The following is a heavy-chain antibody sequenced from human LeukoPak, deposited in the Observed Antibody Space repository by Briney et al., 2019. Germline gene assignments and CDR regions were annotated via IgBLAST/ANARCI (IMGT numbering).Heavy chain of an antibody. J-gene: IGHJ5*02. D-gene: IGHD2-15*01. CDR1: GYTFTSYG. CDR3: ARSHTRKGFCGGGRCYPAVWWFDP. Sequence: ASVKVSCKASGYTFTSYGISWVRQAPGQGLEWMGWISAYNGNTNYAQKLQGRVTMTTDTSTSTAYMELSGLRSEDTAVYYCARSHTRKGFCGGGRCYPAVWWFDPWGQGTLVTVSS. V-gene: IGHV1-18*04. CDR2: ISAYNGNT.